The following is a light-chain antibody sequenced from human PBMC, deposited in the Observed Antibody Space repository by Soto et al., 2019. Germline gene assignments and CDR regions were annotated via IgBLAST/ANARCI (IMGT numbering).Light chain of an antibody. Sequence: QSVLTQPASVSGSPGQSITISCTGTSSDVGGFNYVSWYQQRPGKAPKLMIYEVSNRPSGVSNRFSGSKSGNTASLTISGLQAEDEADYYCSSYTSSSTAVFGGGTQLTVL. J-gene: IGLJ2*01. CDR1: SSDVGGFNY. V-gene: IGLV2-14*01. CDR3: SSYTSSSTAV. CDR2: EVS.